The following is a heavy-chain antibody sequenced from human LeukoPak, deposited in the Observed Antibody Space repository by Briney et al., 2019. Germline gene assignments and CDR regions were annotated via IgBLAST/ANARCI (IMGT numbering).Heavy chain of an antibody. V-gene: IGHV1-8*03. D-gene: IGHD5-18*01. Sequence: GASVKVSCKASGYTFTSYDINWVRQATGQGLEWMGWMNSNSGNTGYAQKFQGRVTITRNTSISTAYMELSSLRSEDTAVYYCARGQYSRAVGYYMDVWGKGTTVTVSS. CDR1: GYTFTSYD. CDR2: MNSNSGNT. J-gene: IGHJ6*03. CDR3: ARGQYSRAVGYYMDV.